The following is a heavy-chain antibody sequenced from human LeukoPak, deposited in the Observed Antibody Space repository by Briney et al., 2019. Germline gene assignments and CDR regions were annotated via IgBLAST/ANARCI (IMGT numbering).Heavy chain of an antibody. Sequence: PSETLSLTCTVSGGSISSSSYYWGWIRQPPGKGLEWIGSIYYSGSTYYNPPLKSRVTISVDTSKNQFSLKLSSVTAADTAVYYCASGGSCSALCLGNYWGQGTLVTVSS. V-gene: IGHV4-39*01. CDR1: GGSISSSSYY. D-gene: IGHD2-15*01. CDR2: IYYSGST. CDR3: ASGGSCSALCLGNY. J-gene: IGHJ4*02.